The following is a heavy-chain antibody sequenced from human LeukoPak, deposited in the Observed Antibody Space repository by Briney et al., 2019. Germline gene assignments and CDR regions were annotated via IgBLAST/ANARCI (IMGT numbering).Heavy chain of an antibody. V-gene: IGHV3-49*01. Sequence: QPGRSLRLSCTASGFTFGDYAMSWFRQAPGKGLEWVGFIRSKAYGGTTEYTASVKGRFTISRDDSKSIAYLQMNSLKTEDTAVYYCTRERSSSWSHYYYYGMDAWGQGTTVTVSS. J-gene: IGHJ6*02. CDR1: GFTFGDYA. CDR3: TRERSSSWSHYYYYGMDA. CDR2: IRSKAYGGTT. D-gene: IGHD6-13*01.